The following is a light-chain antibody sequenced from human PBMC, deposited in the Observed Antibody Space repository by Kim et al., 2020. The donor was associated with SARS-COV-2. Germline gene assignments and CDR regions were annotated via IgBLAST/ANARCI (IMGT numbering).Light chain of an antibody. CDR2: QDS. Sequence: GSPGQTGSITCAGDNLGDKYACWYQQKPGKSPVLVIYQDSKRPSGIPERFSGSNSGNTATLTISGTQAMDEADYYCQAWDSSTGVFGVGTQLTVL. J-gene: IGLJ3*02. CDR3: QAWDSSTGV. V-gene: IGLV3-1*01. CDR1: NLGDKY.